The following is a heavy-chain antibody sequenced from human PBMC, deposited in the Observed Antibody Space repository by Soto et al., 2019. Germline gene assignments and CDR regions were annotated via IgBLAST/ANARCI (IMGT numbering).Heavy chain of an antibody. V-gene: IGHV3-30*18. CDR2: ISYDGSNK. Sequence: QVQLVESGGGVVQPGRSLRLSCAASGFTFSSYGMHWVRQAPGKGLEWVAVISYDGSNKYYADSVKGRFTISRDNSKNTLWLQMNSLRAEDTAVYYCAKEGGYYGSGSYSVGENYYGMDVWGQGTTVTVSS. D-gene: IGHD3-10*01. J-gene: IGHJ6*02. CDR1: GFTFSSYG. CDR3: AKEGGYYGSGSYSVGENYYGMDV.